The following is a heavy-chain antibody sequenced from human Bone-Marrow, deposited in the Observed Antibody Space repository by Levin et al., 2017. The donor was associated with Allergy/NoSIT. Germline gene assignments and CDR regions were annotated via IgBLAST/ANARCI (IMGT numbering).Heavy chain of an antibody. D-gene: IGHD1-26*01. CDR3: ARHVRYRDAPTYFDH. CDR2: VYYSGGT. J-gene: IGHJ4*02. Sequence: LRLSCSVSDDSIDSGGYYWSWVRQLSGKGLEWIGYVYYSGGTFYNPSLKSRTSISIDTSKRQFSLSLTSVTAADTAVYYCARHVRYRDAPTYFDHWGQGILVTVSS. CDR1: DDSIDSGGYY. V-gene: IGHV4-31*03.